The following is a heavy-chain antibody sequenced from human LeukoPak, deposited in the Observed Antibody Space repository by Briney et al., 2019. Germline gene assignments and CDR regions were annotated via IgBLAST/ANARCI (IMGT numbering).Heavy chain of an antibody. Sequence: GGSLRLSCAASGFTFSSYWMHWVRQAPGKGLVWVSRTNSDASSTYYADSVKGRFTISRDNSKNTLYLQMNSLRAEDTAVYYCAKDRYNWNYDLIFDYWGQGTLVTVSS. CDR3: AKDRYNWNYDLIFDY. V-gene: IGHV3-74*01. CDR2: TNSDASST. D-gene: IGHD1-7*01. J-gene: IGHJ4*02. CDR1: GFTFSSYW.